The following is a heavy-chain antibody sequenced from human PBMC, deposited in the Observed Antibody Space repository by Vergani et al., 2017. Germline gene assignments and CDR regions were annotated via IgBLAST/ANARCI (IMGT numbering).Heavy chain of an antibody. V-gene: IGHV3-48*03. D-gene: IGHD3-16*01. CDR3: ARTPIRFGLYYYYYGMDV. Sequence: EVQLVESGGGLVQTGGSLRLSCAASGFTFSSYEMNWVRQAPGKGLEWVSYISSSGSTISYAGSVKGRFTLSRDNAKNSLYLQMNSLRAEDTAVYYCARTPIRFGLYYYYYGMDVWGQGTTVTVSS. CDR1: GFTFSSYE. J-gene: IGHJ6*02. CDR2: ISSSGSTI.